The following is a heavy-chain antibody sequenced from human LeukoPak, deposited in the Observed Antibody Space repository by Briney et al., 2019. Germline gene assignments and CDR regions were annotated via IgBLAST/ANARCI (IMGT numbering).Heavy chain of an antibody. D-gene: IGHD6-19*01. CDR1: GFTFSSYA. CDR3: AKDKGDSSGWLNFDY. Sequence: GRCLRLACAASGFTFSSYATSCVSHAPGKGLEWVSVISGSGGSTYHADSVKGRFTISRDNSKNTLYVQMNSLRAEDTAVYYCAKDKGDSSGWLNFDYWGQGTLVTVSS. V-gene: IGHV3-23*01. CDR2: ISGSGGST. J-gene: IGHJ4*02.